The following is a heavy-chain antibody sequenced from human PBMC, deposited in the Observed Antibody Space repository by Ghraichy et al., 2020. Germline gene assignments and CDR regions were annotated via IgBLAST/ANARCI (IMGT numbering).Heavy chain of an antibody. CDR1: GGSFSGYY. CDR2: INHSGSS. Sequence: SQTLSLTCAVYGGSFSGYYWSWIRQPPGKGLEWIGEINHSGSSNYNPSLKSRVTISVDMSKNQFSLKLSSVTAADTAVYYCASFPLAARTTPLFDYWGQGTLVTVSS. J-gene: IGHJ4*02. CDR3: ASFPLAARTTPLFDY. D-gene: IGHD6-6*01. V-gene: IGHV4-34*01.